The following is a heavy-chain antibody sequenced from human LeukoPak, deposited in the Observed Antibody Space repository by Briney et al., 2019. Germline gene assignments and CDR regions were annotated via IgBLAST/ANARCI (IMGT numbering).Heavy chain of an antibody. D-gene: IGHD3-10*01. Sequence: GGSLRLSCAASGFTFSSYAMSWVRQAPGKGLEWVSAISGSGGSTYYADSVKGRFTISRDNSKNTLYLQMNSLRAEDTAVYYCARDESLLLWFGELFAFDYWGQGTLVTVSS. CDR2: ISGSGGST. V-gene: IGHV3-23*01. J-gene: IGHJ4*02. CDR1: GFTFSSYA. CDR3: ARDESLLLWFGELFAFDY.